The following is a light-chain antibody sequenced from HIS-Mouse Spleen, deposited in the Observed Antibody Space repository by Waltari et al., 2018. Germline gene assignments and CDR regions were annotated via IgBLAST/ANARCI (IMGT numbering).Light chain of an antibody. Sequence: QSALTQPASVSGSPGQSITISCTGTSSDVGGYNYVSWYQQHPGKAPKLMIYDVGNRPSVVSNRFSGSKSGNTASLTISGLQAEDEADYYCSSYTSSSFNVVFGGGTKLTVL. J-gene: IGLJ2*01. V-gene: IGLV2-14*03. CDR1: SSDVGGYNY. CDR3: SSYTSSSFNVV. CDR2: DVG.